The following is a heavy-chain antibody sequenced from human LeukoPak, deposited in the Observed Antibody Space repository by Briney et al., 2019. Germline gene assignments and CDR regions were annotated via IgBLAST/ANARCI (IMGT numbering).Heavy chain of an antibody. Sequence: SETLSLTCAVYGGSFSGSYWSWIRQPPGKGLEWIGEINHSGNTNYNPSLKSRVTISVDTSKNQFSLNLISVTAADTAVYYCAKGQSGYDSSGYYYGHFDYWGQGTLVTVSS. CDR1: GGSFSGSY. CDR2: INHSGNT. J-gene: IGHJ4*02. CDR3: AKGQSGYDSSGYYYGHFDY. D-gene: IGHD3-22*01. V-gene: IGHV4-34*01.